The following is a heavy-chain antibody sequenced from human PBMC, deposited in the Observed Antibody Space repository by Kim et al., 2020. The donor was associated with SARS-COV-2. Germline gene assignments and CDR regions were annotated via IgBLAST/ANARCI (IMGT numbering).Heavy chain of an antibody. CDR2: IYYSGNT. J-gene: IGHJ4*02. CDR3: ARDAGRGYYDSGSYSDY. D-gene: IGHD3-10*01. Sequence: SETLSITCTVSGGSISSGDYYWSWVRQPPGKGLEWIGYIYYSGNTYYNSSLKSRVTISVDMSKNQFSLRLSSVTAADTAVYYCARDAGRGYYDSGSYSDYWGQGTLVTVSS. V-gene: IGHV4-30-4*01. CDR1: GGSISSGDYY.